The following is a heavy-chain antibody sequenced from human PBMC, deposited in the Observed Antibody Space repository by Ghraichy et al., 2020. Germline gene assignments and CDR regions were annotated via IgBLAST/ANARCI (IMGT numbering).Heavy chain of an antibody. D-gene: IGHD5-12*01. V-gene: IGHV4-4*07. CDR2: IYTSGST. Sequence: SETLSLTCTVSGGSISSYYWSWIRQPAGKGLEWIGRIYTSGSTNYNPSLKSRVTMSVDTSKNQFSLKLSSVTAADTAVYYCAREHSGYDYTRKYYFDYWGQGTLVTVSS. CDR1: GGSISSYY. CDR3: AREHSGYDYTRKYYFDY. J-gene: IGHJ4*02.